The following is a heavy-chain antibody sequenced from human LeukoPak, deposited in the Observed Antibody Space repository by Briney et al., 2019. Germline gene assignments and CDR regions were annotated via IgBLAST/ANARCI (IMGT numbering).Heavy chain of an antibody. CDR1: GYSFTNYW. CDR2: IYPGDSAT. D-gene: IGHD3-22*01. V-gene: IGHV5-51*01. J-gene: IGHJ4*02. CDR3: ARLGRYDNSGYYYAY. Sequence: GESLKISCKGSGYSFTNYWIGWGRQMPGEGVEWMVIIYPGDSATRYSRSFQGQVTISADKSISTAYLQWSTMKASDTAMYYCARLGRYDNSGYYYAYWGQGIQVTVSS.